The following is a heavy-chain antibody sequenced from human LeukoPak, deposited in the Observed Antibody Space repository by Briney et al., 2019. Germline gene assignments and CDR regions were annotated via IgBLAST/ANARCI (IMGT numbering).Heavy chain of an antibody. CDR2: IRYDGSNK. Sequence: GGSLRLSCAASGFTFSSYGMHWVRQAPGKGLEWVAFIRYDGSNKYYADSVKGRFTISRDNSKNTLYLQMNSLRAEDTAVHYCAKDRWAFAHCSGGSCPFHYWGQGTLVTVSS. V-gene: IGHV3-30*02. J-gene: IGHJ4*02. CDR1: GFTFSSYG. CDR3: AKDRWAFAHCSGGSCPFHY. D-gene: IGHD2-15*01.